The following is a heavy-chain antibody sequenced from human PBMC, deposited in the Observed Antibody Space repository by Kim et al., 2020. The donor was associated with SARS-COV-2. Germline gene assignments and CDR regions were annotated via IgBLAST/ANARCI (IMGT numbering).Heavy chain of an antibody. D-gene: IGHD4-17*01. Sequence: EQKFQGIVTITADESTSTAYIELSSLRSEDTAVYYCARESYGDYPYYFDYWGQGTLVTVSS. J-gene: IGHJ4*02. V-gene: IGHV1-69*01. CDR3: ARESYGDYPYYFDY.